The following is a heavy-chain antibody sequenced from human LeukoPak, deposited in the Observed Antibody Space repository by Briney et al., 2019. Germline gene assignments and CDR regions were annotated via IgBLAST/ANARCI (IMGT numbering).Heavy chain of an antibody. CDR3: ARAQYSSGWYYDY. D-gene: IGHD6-19*01. Sequence: GGSLRLSCAASEFSVSSNYMTWVRQAPGKGLVWVSRINSDGSSTSYADSVKGRFTISRDNAKNTLYLQMNSLRAEDTAVYYCARAQYSSGWYYDYWGQGTLVTVSS. V-gene: IGHV3-74*01. CDR1: EFSVSSNY. CDR2: INSDGSST. J-gene: IGHJ4*02.